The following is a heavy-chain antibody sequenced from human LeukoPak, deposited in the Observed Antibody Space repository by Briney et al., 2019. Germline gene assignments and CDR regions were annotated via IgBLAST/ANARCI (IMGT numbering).Heavy chain of an antibody. CDR1: GFTFSRHG. CDR3: VRDRAWNYFDY. Sequence: GRSLRLSCAPSGFTFSRHGMHWVRQAPGKGLEWVAIISNDGSRKYYAHSVEGRFTISRDNSKNTLYLQMDSLRAEDTAVYYCVRDRAWNYFDYWGQGTLVTVSS. CDR2: ISNDGSRK. V-gene: IGHV3-30*03. D-gene: IGHD3-3*01. J-gene: IGHJ4*02.